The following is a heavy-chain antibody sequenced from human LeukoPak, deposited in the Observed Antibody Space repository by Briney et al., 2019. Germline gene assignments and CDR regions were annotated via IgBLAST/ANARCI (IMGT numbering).Heavy chain of an antibody. J-gene: IGHJ4*02. CDR1: GYTFTGYY. V-gene: IGHV1-2*06. CDR2: INPNSGGT. Sequence: ASVKVSCKASGYTFTGYYMHWVRQAPGQGLECMGRINPNSGGTNYAQKFQGRVTMTRDTSISTAYMELSRLRSDDTAVYYCATGGTVAGLFDYWGQGTLVTVSS. D-gene: IGHD6-19*01. CDR3: ATGGTVAGLFDY.